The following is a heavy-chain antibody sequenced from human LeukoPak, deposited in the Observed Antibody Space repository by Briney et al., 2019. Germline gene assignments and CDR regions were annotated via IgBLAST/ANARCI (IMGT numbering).Heavy chain of an antibody. Sequence: ASVKVSRKTSGYSFTDYYMHWVRQAPGQGLEWMGWINPNSSGTSAAQKFQARVTMTRDTSITTVYMEVSWLTSDDTAIYYCERADRLHGGPYLIGPWGQGTLVTVSS. J-gene: IGHJ5*02. CDR2: INPNSSGT. D-gene: IGHD2-21*01. CDR3: ERADRLHGGPYLIGP. V-gene: IGHV1-2*02. CDR1: GYSFTDYY.